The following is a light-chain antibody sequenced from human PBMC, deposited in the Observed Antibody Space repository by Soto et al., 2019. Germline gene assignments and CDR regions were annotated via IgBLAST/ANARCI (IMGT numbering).Light chain of an antibody. Sequence: EILLTQSPATLSLSPGERVTLYCRASQSVSSYLAWYQQKPGKAPRLLIYDASNRATGIPARLSGSGSGTDFTLPIRSLEPEDFAVYYCQQRSNWLSFGQGTRLEIK. V-gene: IGKV3-11*01. CDR2: DAS. CDR3: QQRSNWLS. J-gene: IGKJ5*01. CDR1: QSVSSY.